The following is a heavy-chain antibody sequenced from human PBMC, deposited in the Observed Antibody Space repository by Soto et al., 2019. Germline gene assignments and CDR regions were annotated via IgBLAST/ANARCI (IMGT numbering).Heavy chain of an antibody. V-gene: IGHV4-4*07. J-gene: IGHJ4*02. CDR2: IYNSAGT. D-gene: IGHD6-13*01. CDR1: GSPMSSYY. Sequence: PSDTLSLPCTDLGSPMSSYYSSWSPQPAGKGLEWIGRIYNSAGTNDNLSLKARVTMSADTSKKQFSLKLNCVTAAYTAVYYCARGFGSSWYYFDYWGQGTLVTVSS. CDR3: ARGFGSSWYYFDY.